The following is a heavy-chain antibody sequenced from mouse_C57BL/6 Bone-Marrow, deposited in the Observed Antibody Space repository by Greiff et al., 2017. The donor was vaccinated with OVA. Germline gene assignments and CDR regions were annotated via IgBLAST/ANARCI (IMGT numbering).Heavy chain of an antibody. D-gene: IGHD2-4*01. CDR3: ATGDDYDVRAMDY. CDR1: GFNITDYY. CDR2: IAPEDGET. J-gene: IGHJ4*01. Sequence: EVQLQQSGAELVKPGASVKLSCTASGFNITDYYMHWVQQRTEQGLEWIGRIAPEDGETNYAPKFQGKATISADTSSNTAYLQLSSLTSEGTAVYYGATGDDYDVRAMDYWGQGTSVTVSS. V-gene: IGHV14-2*01.